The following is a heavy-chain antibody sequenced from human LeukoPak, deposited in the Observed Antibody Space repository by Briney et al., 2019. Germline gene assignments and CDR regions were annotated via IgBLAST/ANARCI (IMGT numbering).Heavy chain of an antibody. Sequence: SETLSLTRTVSGGSISSYYWSWIRQPPGKGLEWIGYIYYSGSTNYNPSLKSRVTISVDTSKNQFSLKLSSVTAADTAVYYCARDVRGYYDSSGYYFAFDIWGQGTMVTVSS. CDR1: GGSISSYY. J-gene: IGHJ3*02. D-gene: IGHD3-22*01. CDR2: IYYSGST. CDR3: ARDVRGYYDSSGYYFAFDI. V-gene: IGHV4-59*01.